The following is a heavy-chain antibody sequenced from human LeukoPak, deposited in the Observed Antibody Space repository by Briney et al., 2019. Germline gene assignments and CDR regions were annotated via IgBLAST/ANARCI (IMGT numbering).Heavy chain of an antibody. CDR2: ISYDGSNK. CDR3: ARTPPTPQDDY. J-gene: IGHJ4*02. Sequence: GGSLRLSCAASGFTFSSYGMHWVRQAPGMGLEWVAVISYDGSNKYYADSVKGRFTISRDNSKNTLYLQMNSLRAEDTAVYYCARTPPTPQDDYWGQGTLVTVSS. CDR1: GFTFSSYG. V-gene: IGHV3-30*03.